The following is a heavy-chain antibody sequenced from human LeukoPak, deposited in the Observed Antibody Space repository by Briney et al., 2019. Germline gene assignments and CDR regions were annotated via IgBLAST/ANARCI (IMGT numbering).Heavy chain of an antibody. Sequence: GGSLRLSCAASGFTFSSYAMNWVRQAPGKGLESVSGIRGSGGSTYYTDSVKGRFTISRDNSKNTVYLQMNSLRAEDTAVYYCAKSVRRYYDSSGFDFWGRGTLVTVSS. V-gene: IGHV3-23*01. CDR1: GFTFSSYA. J-gene: IGHJ4*02. CDR2: IRGSGGST. CDR3: AKSVRRYYDSSGFDF. D-gene: IGHD3-22*01.